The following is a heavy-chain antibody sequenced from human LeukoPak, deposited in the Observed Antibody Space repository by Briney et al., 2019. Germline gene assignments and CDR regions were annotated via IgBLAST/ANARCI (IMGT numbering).Heavy chain of an antibody. CDR3: ARTKEMATNEYYFDY. CDR2: TIPIFGTA. Sequence: SVKVSCKASGGTFSSYAISWVRQAPGQGLEWMGGTIPIFGTANYAQKFQGRVTITTDESTSTAYMELSSLRSEDTAVYYCARTKEMATNEYYFDYWGQGTLVTVSS. CDR1: GGTFSSYA. J-gene: IGHJ4*02. D-gene: IGHD5-24*01. V-gene: IGHV1-69*05.